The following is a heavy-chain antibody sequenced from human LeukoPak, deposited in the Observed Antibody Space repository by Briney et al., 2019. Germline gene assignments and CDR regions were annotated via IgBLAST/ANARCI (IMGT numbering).Heavy chain of an antibody. CDR1: GFAFSDYA. V-gene: IGHV3-30*15. CDR2: ISFNGGQQ. CDR3: AKARCSPTSCYRSRF. D-gene: IGHD2-2*01. J-gene: IGHJ4*01. Sequence: PGGSLRLSCEASGFAFSDYAMHWVRQAPGKGLEWVAVISFNGGQQYYEDSVKGRFNISRDNSKNTVSLHMSSLRAEDTAIYYCAKARCSPTSCYRSRFWGHGTLVTVSS.